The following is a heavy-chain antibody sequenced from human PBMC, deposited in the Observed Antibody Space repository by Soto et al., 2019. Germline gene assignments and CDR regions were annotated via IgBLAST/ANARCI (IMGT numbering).Heavy chain of an antibody. J-gene: IGHJ6*03. D-gene: IGHD3-3*01. CDR1: GFTFSSYG. CDR2: ISYDGSNK. CDR3: AIPRLGRADYYDFWSGYYIAPYFMDV. V-gene: IGHV3-30*03. Sequence: GGSLRLSCAASGFTFSSYGMHWVRQAPGKGLEWVAVISYDGSNKYYADSVKGRFTISRDNSKNTLYLQMNSLRAEDTAVYYCAIPRLGRADYYDFWSGYYIAPYFMDVWGKGTTVTVSS.